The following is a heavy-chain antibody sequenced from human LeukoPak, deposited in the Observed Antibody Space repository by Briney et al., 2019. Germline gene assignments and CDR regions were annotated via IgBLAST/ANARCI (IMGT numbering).Heavy chain of an antibody. CDR3: ARGIEAPILWGDAFDI. CDR2: IRYDGSNK. V-gene: IGHV3-30*02. CDR1: GFTFSSYG. D-gene: IGHD3-16*01. Sequence: GGSLRLSCAASGFTFSSYGMHWVRQAPGKGLEWVAFIRYDGSNKYYADSVKGRFTISRENAKNSLYLQMNSLRAGDTAVYYCARGIEAPILWGDAFDIWGQGTMVTVSS. J-gene: IGHJ3*02.